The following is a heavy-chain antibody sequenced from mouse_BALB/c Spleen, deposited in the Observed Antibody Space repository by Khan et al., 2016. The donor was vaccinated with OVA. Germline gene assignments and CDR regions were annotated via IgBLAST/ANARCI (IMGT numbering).Heavy chain of an antibody. CDR2: IYPSDSYT. J-gene: IGHJ4*01. Sequence: QVQLQQPGAELVRPGASVKLSCKASGYTFTSYWINWVKQRPGQGLEWIGNIYPSDSYTTYNQKFKDKATLTVDKSSSTAYMQLSSPTSEDSAVYYCTRHGSSYDAMDCWGQGTSVTVSS. D-gene: IGHD1-1*01. CDR1: GYTFTSYW. CDR3: TRHGSSYDAMDC. V-gene: IGHV1-69*02.